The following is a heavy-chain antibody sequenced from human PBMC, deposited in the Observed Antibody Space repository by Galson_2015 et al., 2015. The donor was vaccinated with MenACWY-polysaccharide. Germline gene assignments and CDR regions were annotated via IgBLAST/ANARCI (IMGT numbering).Heavy chain of an antibody. CDR2: VSSGSGTI. J-gene: IGHJ5*02. CDR1: GFTFSTYT. V-gene: IGHV3-48*01. Sequence: SLRLSCAASGFTFSTYTMTWVRQAPGKGLEWVSSVSSGSGTIYYAESVKGRFTISRDNAQSSLYLQMNSLRAEDTAVYYCAKDSTDFWSVAGRFDHWGQGTLVTVSA. D-gene: IGHD3-3*01. CDR3: AKDSTDFWSVAGRFDH.